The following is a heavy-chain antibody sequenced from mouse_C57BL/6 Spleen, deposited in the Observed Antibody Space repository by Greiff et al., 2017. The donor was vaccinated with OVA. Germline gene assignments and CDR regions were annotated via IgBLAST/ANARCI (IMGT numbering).Heavy chain of an antibody. V-gene: IGHV1-64*01. CDR3: AKCYPHWYFDV. D-gene: IGHD2-12*01. J-gene: IGHJ1*03. CDR2: IHPNSGST. CDR1: GYTFTSYW. Sequence: QVQLQQPGAELVKPGASVKLSCKASGYTFTSYWMHWVKQRPGQGLEWIGMIHPNSGSTNYNEKFKSKATLTVDKSSSTAYMQLSSLTSEDSAVYYCAKCYPHWYFDVRGTGTTVTVSS.